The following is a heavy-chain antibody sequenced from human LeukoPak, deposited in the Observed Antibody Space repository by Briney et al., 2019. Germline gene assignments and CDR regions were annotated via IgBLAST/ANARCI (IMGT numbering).Heavy chain of an antibody. CDR3: AANSVWWNY. CDR1: GYSISSGYY. Sequence: PSETLSLTCAVSGYSISSGYYWGWIRQPPGKGLEWIVSIYHTESTYYNPSLKRRVTISVDTSKNQFSLKLNSVTAADTAMYYCAANSVWWNYWGQGTLVTVSS. D-gene: IGHD6-19*01. CDR2: IYHTEST. J-gene: IGHJ4*02. V-gene: IGHV4-38-2*01.